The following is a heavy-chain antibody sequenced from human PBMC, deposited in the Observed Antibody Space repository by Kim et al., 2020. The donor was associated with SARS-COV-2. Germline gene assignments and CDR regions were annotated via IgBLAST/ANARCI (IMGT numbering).Heavy chain of an antibody. CDR2: IYSGGST. CDR3: AREHPIVTSTTTDY. Sequence: GGSLRLSCAASGFTVSRNYISWVRQAPGKGLEWVSVIYSGGSTHYADSVKGRFTISRDNAKKTVFLQMNSLRVEDTAFYYCAREHPIVTSTTTDYWGQGTLVTVSS. J-gene: IGHJ4*02. D-gene: IGHD5-12*01. V-gene: IGHV3-66*01. CDR1: GFTVSRNY.